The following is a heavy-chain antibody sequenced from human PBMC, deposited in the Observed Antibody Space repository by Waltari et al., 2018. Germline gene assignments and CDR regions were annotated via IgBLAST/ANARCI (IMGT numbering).Heavy chain of an antibody. J-gene: IGHJ4*02. V-gene: IGHV1-69*12. Sequence: QVQLLQSGAEVKKPGSSVRVSCKASGDTFSTYTFAWVRQAPGQGLEWVGGIIPDLGNPNYARDCQGRVTITADESTRTAYMELSSLRSEDTAIYYCARTKGAMGSQYFFDYWGQGTLVTVSS. CDR3: ARTKGAMGSQYFFDY. CDR1: GDTFSTYT. D-gene: IGHD5-18*01. CDR2: IIPDLGNP.